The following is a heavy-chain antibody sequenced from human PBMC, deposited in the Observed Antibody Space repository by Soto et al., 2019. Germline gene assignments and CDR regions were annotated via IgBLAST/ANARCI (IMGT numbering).Heavy chain of an antibody. CDR1: GFTLSSSA. D-gene: IGHD6-13*01. V-gene: IGHV3-23*01. Sequence: EVQRLESGGGLVQPGGSLRLSCAVSGFTLSSSAMSWVRQAPGKGLEWVSSISVSGGSTYYADSVKGRFTISRDNSKNTLYLQMNSLRAEDTAVYYCAKDFKAAGYFDHWGQGTLVTVSS. CDR2: ISVSGGST. J-gene: IGHJ4*02. CDR3: AKDFKAAGYFDH.